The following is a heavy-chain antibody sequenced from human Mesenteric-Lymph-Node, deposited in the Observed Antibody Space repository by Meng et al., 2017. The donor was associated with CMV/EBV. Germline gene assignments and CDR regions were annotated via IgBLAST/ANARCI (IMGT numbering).Heavy chain of an antibody. CDR1: CSTSAA. J-gene: IGHJ4*02. CDR3: VRSAMPTAAIRYYFDF. V-gene: IGHV6-1*01. CDR2: KYYRSKWYN. D-gene: IGHD2-2*02. Sequence: CSTSAAWNWIRQSPSRGIEWLGRKYYRSKWYNDYAVSVKSRMTINPETNKNQFSLQVNSVTPEDTAVYYCVRSAMPTAAIRYYFDFWGQGTLVTVSS.